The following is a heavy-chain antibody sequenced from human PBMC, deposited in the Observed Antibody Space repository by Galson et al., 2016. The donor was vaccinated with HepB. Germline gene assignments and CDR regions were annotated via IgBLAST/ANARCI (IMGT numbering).Heavy chain of an antibody. V-gene: IGHV1-46*02. J-gene: IGHJ3*02. Sequence: SVKVSCKASGYTFNSYYIHWVRQAPRQGREWMGKINPSGGGTSYAQKFKGRVTMTRDTSTSTVYMQLSSLRSEDTAVFYCARGYGSGWSGRSFDIWGQGTQVTVSS. CDR1: GYTFNSYY. CDR2: INPSGGGT. CDR3: ARGYGSGWSGRSFDI. D-gene: IGHD6-19*01.